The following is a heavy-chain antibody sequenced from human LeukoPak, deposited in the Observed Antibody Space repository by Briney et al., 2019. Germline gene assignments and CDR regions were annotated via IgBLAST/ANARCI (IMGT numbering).Heavy chain of an antibody. CDR3: AKDIVATMVGSDAFDI. J-gene: IGHJ3*02. D-gene: IGHD5-12*01. CDR2: ISWNSGSI. Sequence: GGFLRLSCAASGFTFDDYAMHWVRQAPGKGLEWVSGISWNSGSIGFADSVKGRFTISRDNAKNSLYLQMNTLRTEDTALYYCAKDIVATMVGSDAFDIWGQGTMVTVSS. CDR1: GFTFDDYA. V-gene: IGHV3-9*01.